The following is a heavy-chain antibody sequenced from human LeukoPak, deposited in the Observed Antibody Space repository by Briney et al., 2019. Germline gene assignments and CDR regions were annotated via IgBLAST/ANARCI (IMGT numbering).Heavy chain of an antibody. CDR3: ASARYCSSTSCYSLDWYFDL. CDR1: GGSFSSGDYY. J-gene: IGHJ2*01. Sequence: SETLSLTCTVSGGSFSSGDYYWSWIRQPPGKGLEWIGYVYYSGSTYYNPSLRSRVTISVDTSKNQFSLKLSSVTAADTAVYYCASARYCSSTSCYSLDWYFDLWGRGTLVTVSS. V-gene: IGHV4-30-4*08. D-gene: IGHD2-2*01. CDR2: VYYSGST.